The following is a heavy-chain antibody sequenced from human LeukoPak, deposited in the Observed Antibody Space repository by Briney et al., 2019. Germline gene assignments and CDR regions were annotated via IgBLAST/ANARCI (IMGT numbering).Heavy chain of an antibody. CDR3: ARVPSGSYGLYYFDY. V-gene: IGHV3-48*03. J-gene: IGHJ4*02. CDR1: GFTFSSYE. D-gene: IGHD3-10*01. Sequence: GGSLRLSCAASGFTFSSYEMNWVRQAPGKGLEWVSYISSSGSNIYYADSVKGRFTISRDNAKNSLYLQMNSLRAEDTAVYYCARVPSGSYGLYYFDYWGQGTLVTVSS. CDR2: ISSSGSNI.